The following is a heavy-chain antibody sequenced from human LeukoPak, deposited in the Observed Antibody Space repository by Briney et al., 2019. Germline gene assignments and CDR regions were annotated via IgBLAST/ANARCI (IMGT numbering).Heavy chain of an antibody. CDR2: ISSSSSYI. D-gene: IGHD3-3*01. CDR1: GFTFSSHA. J-gene: IGHJ4*02. CDR3: ARDLGATYYDFWSGYTTLDY. V-gene: IGHV3-21*01. Sequence: GGSLRLSCAASGFTFSSHAMSWVRQAPGKGLEWVSSISSSSSYIYYADSVKGRFTISRDNAKNSLYLQMNSLRAEDTAVYYCARDLGATYYDFWSGYTTLDYWGQGTLVTVSS.